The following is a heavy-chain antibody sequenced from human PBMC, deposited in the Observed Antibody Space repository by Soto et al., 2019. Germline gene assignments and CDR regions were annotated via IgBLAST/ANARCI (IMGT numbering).Heavy chain of an antibody. CDR2: IIPIFGTA. D-gene: IGHD2-21*02. Sequence: SVKVSCKASGGTFSSYAISWVRQAPGQGLEWMGGIIPIFGTANYAQKFQGRVTITADESTSTAYMELSSLRSEDTAVYYCARPYCGGDCYSGQDAFDVWGQGTMVTVSS. V-gene: IGHV1-69*13. CDR3: ARPYCGGDCYSGQDAFDV. J-gene: IGHJ3*01. CDR1: GGTFSSYA.